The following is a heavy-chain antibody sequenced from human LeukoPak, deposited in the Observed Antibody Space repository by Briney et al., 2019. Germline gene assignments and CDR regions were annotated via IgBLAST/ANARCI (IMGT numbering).Heavy chain of an antibody. CDR2: ISGSGGST. CDR1: GFTFSSYA. Sequence: GSLRLSCAASGFTFSSYAMSWVRQAPGKGLEWVSAISGSGGSTYYADSVKGRFTISRDNSKNTLYLQMNSLRAEDTAVYYCAKDDGTLYTYYYGSGSYYIRWGQGTLVTVSS. CDR3: AKDDGTLYTYYYGSGSYYIR. J-gene: IGHJ4*02. D-gene: IGHD3-10*01. V-gene: IGHV3-23*01.